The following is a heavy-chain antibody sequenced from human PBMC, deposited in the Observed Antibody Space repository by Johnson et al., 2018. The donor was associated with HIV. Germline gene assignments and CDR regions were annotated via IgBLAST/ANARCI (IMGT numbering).Heavy chain of an antibody. CDR1: GFTFSSYW. D-gene: IGHD3-9*01. CDR2: INSDGSRT. V-gene: IGHV3-74*01. CDR3: AKDISDILTGGRDAFDI. Sequence: VQLVESGGGLVQPGGSLTLSCAASGFTFSSYWMHWVRQVAGKGLVWVARINSDGSRTNYADSVKGRFTIPRDNAKNSLYLQMSSLRLEDTALYYCAKDISDILTGGRDAFDIWGQGTMVTVSS. J-gene: IGHJ3*02.